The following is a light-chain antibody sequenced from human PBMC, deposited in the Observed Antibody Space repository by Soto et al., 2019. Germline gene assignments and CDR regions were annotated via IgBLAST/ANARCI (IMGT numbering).Light chain of an antibody. Sequence: EIVMTQSPATLSVSPGERATLSCRASQSITNNLAWYQQKPGQAPRLLIYDASTRATGIPARFSGSGSGADFTLTISSLQSEDFAVYYCQRYDHWPSYTFGQGTKVEIK. CDR2: DAS. V-gene: IGKV3-15*01. J-gene: IGKJ2*01. CDR3: QRYDHWPSYT. CDR1: QSITNN.